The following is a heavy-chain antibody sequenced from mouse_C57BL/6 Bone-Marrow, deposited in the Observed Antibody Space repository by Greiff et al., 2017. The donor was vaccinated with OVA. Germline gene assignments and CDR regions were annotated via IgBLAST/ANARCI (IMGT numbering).Heavy chain of an antibody. J-gene: IGHJ1*03. V-gene: IGHV1-81*01. Sequence: VHLVESGAELARPGASVKLSCKASGYTFTSYGISWVKQRTGQGLEWIGEIYPRSGNTYYNEKFKGKATLTADKSSSTAYMELSSLTSEDSAVYFCARGGWLLRGYWYFDVWGTGTTVTVSS. CDR3: ARGGWLLRGYWYFDV. D-gene: IGHD2-3*01. CDR1: GYTFTSYG. CDR2: IYPRSGNT.